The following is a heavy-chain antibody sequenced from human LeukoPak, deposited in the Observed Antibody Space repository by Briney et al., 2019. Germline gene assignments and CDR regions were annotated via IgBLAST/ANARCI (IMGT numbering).Heavy chain of an antibody. CDR2: ISYSGGST. CDR3: AKGEIQLWLAY. D-gene: IGHD5-18*01. V-gene: IGHV3-23*01. Sequence: GGSLRLACAVSGYTFSRYAMSWVRQAPGRGLEWVSAISYSGGSTYYADSVKGRFTISRDNSKNTLYLQMNSLRAEDTAVYYCAKGEIQLWLAYWGQGTLVTVSS. CDR1: GYTFSRYA. J-gene: IGHJ4*02.